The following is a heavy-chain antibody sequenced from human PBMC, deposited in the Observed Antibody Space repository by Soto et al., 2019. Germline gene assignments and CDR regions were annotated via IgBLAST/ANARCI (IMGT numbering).Heavy chain of an antibody. CDR1: GGSVSSGSYY. CDR3: AREQRTTVTMDY. V-gene: IGHV4-61*01. J-gene: IGHJ4*02. Sequence: PSETLFLTCTVSGGSVSSGSYYWSWIRQPPGRGLEWIGYIYYSGSTNYNPSLKSRVTISVDTSKNQFSLKLSSVTAADAAVYYCAREQRTTVTMDYWGQGTLVTVSS. CDR2: IYYSGST. D-gene: IGHD4-17*01.